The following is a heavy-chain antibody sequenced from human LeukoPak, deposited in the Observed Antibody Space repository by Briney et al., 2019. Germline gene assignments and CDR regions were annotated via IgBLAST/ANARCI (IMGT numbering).Heavy chain of an antibody. V-gene: IGHV4-34*01. Sequence: PSETLSLTCAVSGGSLSDYWWSWSRQSPGKGLEWIGEIHHSGATNYNPSLTSRVTMSLDTSNNVFSLKLTSVTAADTAVYYSASGAAYVWGSWGQRTLVTVSA. CDR1: GGSLSDYW. J-gene: IGHJ4*02. CDR3: ASGAAYVWGS. D-gene: IGHD7-27*01. CDR2: IHHSGAT.